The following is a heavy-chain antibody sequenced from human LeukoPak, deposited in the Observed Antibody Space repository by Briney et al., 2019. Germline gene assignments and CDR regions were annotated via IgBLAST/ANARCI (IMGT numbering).Heavy chain of an antibody. J-gene: IGHJ1*01. Sequence: SVKVSCKASGGTFSRYAISWVRQAPGQGLEWMGRIIPIFGTANYAQKFQGRVTITTDESTSTAYMELSSLRSEDTAVYYCAREGRYSGSHFQHWGQGTLVTVSS. V-gene: IGHV1-69*05. CDR1: GGTFSRYA. D-gene: IGHD1-26*01. CDR3: AREGRYSGSHFQH. CDR2: IIPIFGTA.